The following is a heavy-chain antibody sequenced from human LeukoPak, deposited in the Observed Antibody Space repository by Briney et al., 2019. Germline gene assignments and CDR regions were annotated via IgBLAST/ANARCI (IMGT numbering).Heavy chain of an antibody. J-gene: IGHJ4*02. D-gene: IGHD1-1*01. CDR3: ARERTGMYYFDY. CDR1: GFTFSSYG. CDR2: IWYDGSNK. V-gene: IGHV3-33*01. Sequence: HPGRSLRLSCAASGFTFSSYGMHWVRQAPGKGLEWVAVIWYDGSNKYYADSVKGRFTISRDNSKNTLYLQMNSLRAEDTAVYYCARERTGMYYFDYWGQGTLVTVSS.